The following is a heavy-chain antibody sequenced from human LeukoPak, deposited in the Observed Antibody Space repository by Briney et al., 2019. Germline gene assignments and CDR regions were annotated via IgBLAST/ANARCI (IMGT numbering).Heavy chain of an antibody. CDR3: ARKMGICSGGSCYSVFDY. D-gene: IGHD2-15*01. V-gene: IGHV4-4*07. J-gene: IGHJ4*02. CDR2: HYTSGST. Sequence: SETVSLTCIGTGGSISSYYWSWLRQPAARGLEWIGRHYTSGSTNYNPSLKSRVTRSVDTSKNQFSLKLSSVTAADTAVYYCARKMGICSGGSCYSVFDYWGQGTLVTVSS. CDR1: GGSISSYY.